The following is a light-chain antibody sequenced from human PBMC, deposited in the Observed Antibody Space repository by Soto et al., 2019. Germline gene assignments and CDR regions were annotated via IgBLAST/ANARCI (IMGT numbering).Light chain of an antibody. Sequence: VRLTQAGPTITRPVGDRVTITCRASQTISSWLALYQQKPGKAPKLLIYKASTLKSGVPSRFSGSGSGTEFTLTISSLQPDAFATYYCQHYNGYSEAFGQGT. V-gene: IGKV1-5*03. CDR3: QHYNGYSEA. J-gene: IGKJ1*01. CDR2: KAS. CDR1: QTISSW.